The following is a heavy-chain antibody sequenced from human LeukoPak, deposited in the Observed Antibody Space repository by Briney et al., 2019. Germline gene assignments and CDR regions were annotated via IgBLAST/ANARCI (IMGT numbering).Heavy chain of an antibody. J-gene: IGHJ6*04. CDR3: AELGITMIGGV. V-gene: IGHV3-48*03. CDR2: ISSSGSTI. D-gene: IGHD3-10*02. Sequence: GGSLRLSCAASGFTFSSYEMNWVRQAPGKGLEWVSYISSSGSTIYYADSVKGRFTISRDNAKNSLYLQMNSLRAEDTAVYYCAELGITMIGGVWGKGTRVTISS. CDR1: GFTFSSYE.